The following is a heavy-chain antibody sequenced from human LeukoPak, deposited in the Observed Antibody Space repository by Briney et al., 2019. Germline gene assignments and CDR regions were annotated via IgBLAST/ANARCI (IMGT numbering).Heavy chain of an antibody. V-gene: IGHV3-72*01. CDR3: ARGYHSFDI. Sequence: GGSLRLSCAASGFTFSDHYMDWVRQTPGKGLEWVGRSRNKANRYATEYAASVKGRFTISRDESKNSLYLQMNSLKTEDTAVYYCARGYHSFDIWGQGTMVTVSS. CDR2: SRNKANRYAT. J-gene: IGHJ3*02. CDR1: GFTFSDHY. D-gene: IGHD2-15*01.